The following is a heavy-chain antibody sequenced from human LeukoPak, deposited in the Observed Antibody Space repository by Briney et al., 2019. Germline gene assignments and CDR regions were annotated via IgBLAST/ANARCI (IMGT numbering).Heavy chain of an antibody. J-gene: IGHJ3*02. CDR2: IYYSGST. CDR1: GGSISSSSYY. CDR3: ARGDCDAFDI. V-gene: IGHV4-39*01. Sequence: SETLSLTCTVSGGSISSSSYYWGWIRQPPGKGLEWIGSIYYSGSTYYNPSLKSRVTISVDTSKNQFSLKLSSVTAADTAVYYCARGDCDAFDIWGQGTMVTVSS. D-gene: IGHD2-21*01.